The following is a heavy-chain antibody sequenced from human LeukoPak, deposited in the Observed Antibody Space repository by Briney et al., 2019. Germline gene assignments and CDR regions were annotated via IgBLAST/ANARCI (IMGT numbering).Heavy chain of an antibody. CDR3: ARDYGGNSFDY. V-gene: IGHV1-2*02. CDR1: GYTFTDYY. D-gene: IGHD4-23*01. J-gene: IGHJ4*02. Sequence: ASVKVSCKASGYTFTDYYMHWVRQAPGQGLEWMGWINPNSGATNYAQKFQGRVTMTRDTSISTAYMELYRLRSDDTAFYYCARDYGGNSFDYWGQGTLVTVSS. CDR2: INPNSGAT.